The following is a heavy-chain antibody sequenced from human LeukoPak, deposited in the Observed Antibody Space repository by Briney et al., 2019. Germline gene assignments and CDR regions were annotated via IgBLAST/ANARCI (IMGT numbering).Heavy chain of an antibody. J-gene: IGHJ4*02. CDR2: INPSGGST. CDR3: ARAYNWNDYFDY. D-gene: IGHD1-20*01. V-gene: IGHV1-46*01. Sequence: ASVKVSCKASGYTFTGYYMHWVRQVPGQGLEWMGIINPSGGSTTYAQKFQGRVTMTRDTSTSTVYMELSSLRSEDTAVYYCARAYNWNDYFDYWGQGTLVTVSS. CDR1: GYTFTGYY.